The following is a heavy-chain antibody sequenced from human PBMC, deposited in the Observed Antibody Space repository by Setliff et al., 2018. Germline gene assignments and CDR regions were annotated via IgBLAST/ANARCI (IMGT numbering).Heavy chain of an antibody. CDR3: IRDTSGRDAFDI. CDR1: GFTFRSYA. CDR2: ISGYGSRT. D-gene: IGHD6-19*01. V-gene: IGHV3-23*01. Sequence: PGGSLRLSCAASGFTFRSYAMTWVRQAPGKGLEWVSGISGYGSRTYYADSVKGRSTISRDNSQNTIYLQMNILRAEDTAVYYCIRDTSGRDAFDIWGQGTMVTVSS. J-gene: IGHJ3*02.